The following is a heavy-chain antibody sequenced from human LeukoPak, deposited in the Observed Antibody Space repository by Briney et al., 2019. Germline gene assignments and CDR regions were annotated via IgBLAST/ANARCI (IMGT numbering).Heavy chain of an antibody. J-gene: IGHJ6*03. D-gene: IGHD1/OR15-1a*01. CDR2: ISTSGSSV. Sequence: GGSLRLSGATSGFTFSRYNMNWVRQAPGKGLEWVSYISTSGSSVYYADAVKGRFTISRDNDKNSLDLQMSILRAEDTAVYYCVKQSGSLDYFHYMDVWGKGTTVTVSS. CDR3: VKQSGSLDYFHYMDV. V-gene: IGHV3-48*01. CDR1: GFTFSRYN.